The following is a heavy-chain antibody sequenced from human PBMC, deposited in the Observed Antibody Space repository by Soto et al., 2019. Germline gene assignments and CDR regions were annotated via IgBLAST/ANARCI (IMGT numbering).Heavy chain of an antibody. J-gene: IGHJ4*02. Sequence: GGSLRLSCEASGFTFSSYVLSWVRQAPGKALDWVSGITGSGRDTYYADSVKGRFTISRDNSKNMVFLQMNSLRAEDTALYYCAKNGLDNSPSAIDSWGPGTPVTVSS. CDR3: AKNGLDNSPSAIDS. CDR2: ITGSGRDT. CDR1: GFTFSSYV. V-gene: IGHV3-23*01. D-gene: IGHD2-8*01.